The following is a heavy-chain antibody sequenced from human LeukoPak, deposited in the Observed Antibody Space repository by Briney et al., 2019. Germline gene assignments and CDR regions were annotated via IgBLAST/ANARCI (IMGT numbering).Heavy chain of an antibody. Sequence: QASDTLSLTCAVYGGSFTGYYWSWIRQPPGKGLEWIGEINHSGRTKYNPSLTSRVTISVDTSNNQFSLKLSSVTAADTAVYYCARGRDYYDSSGYNGPFDYWGQGTLVTVSS. CDR1: GGSFTGYY. CDR2: INHSGRT. J-gene: IGHJ4*02. D-gene: IGHD3-22*01. CDR3: ARGRDYYDSSGYNGPFDY. V-gene: IGHV4-34*01.